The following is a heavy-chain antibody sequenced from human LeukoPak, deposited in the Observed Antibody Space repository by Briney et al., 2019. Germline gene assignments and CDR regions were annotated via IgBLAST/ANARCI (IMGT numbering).Heavy chain of an antibody. CDR2: INPNAGGR. J-gene: IGHJ1*01. Sequence: ASVKVSCKASGCTFTYYYIHWVRQAPGQGLGWMGWINPNAGGRTYTQNFHARVTRHSDTSISTADMERSGLRHDDTAMYYCARGGGSGYDYDQGGQGTLVTVS. CDR1: GCTFTYYY. V-gene: IGHV1-2*02. CDR3: ARGGGSGYDYDQ. D-gene: IGHD5-12*01.